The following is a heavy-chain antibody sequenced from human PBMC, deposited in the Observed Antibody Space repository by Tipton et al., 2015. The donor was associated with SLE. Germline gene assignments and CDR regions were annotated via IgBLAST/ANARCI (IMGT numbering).Heavy chain of an antibody. J-gene: IGHJ5*01. CDR1: GDSISGSY. Sequence: TLSLTCSVTGDSISGSYWNWIRQSPGKGLEWIGYVYDTERTIYHPSLQSRVTISSEMSKSQLSLRLTSVTVADTGVYYCARATDTAIAAGWFASGGQGPLVTVSS. CDR3: ARATDTAIAAGWFAS. V-gene: IGHV4-59*01. CDR2: VYDTERT. D-gene: IGHD5-18*01.